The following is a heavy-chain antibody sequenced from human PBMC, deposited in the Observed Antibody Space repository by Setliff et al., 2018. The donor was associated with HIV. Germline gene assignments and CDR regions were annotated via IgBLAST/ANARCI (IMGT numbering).Heavy chain of an antibody. CDR1: GGSISNYY. V-gene: IGHV2-5*01. D-gene: IGHD3-22*01. J-gene: IGHJ4*02. CDR2: IYWKDDK. CDR3: AHRLSYYDTSGYYSYYFDY. Sequence: TLSLTCTVSGGSISNYYWSWIRQPPGKGLEWLALIYWKDDKRYSPSLKSRLTITKDTSKNQVVLTMTNMDPVDTATYYCAHRLSYYDTSGYYSYYFDYWGQGTLVTVSS.